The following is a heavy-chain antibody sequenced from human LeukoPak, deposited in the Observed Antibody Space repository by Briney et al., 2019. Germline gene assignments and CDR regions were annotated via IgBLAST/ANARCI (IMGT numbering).Heavy chain of an antibody. CDR2: IKPNSGGT. CDR1: GYTFTGYY. D-gene: IGHD3-22*01. V-gene: IGHV1-2*02. CDR3: AARYYYDSSGRFDY. J-gene: IGHJ4*02. Sequence: ASVKVSCKASGYTFTGYYMHWVRQAPRQGLEWMGWIKPNSGGTNYAQKFQGRVTMTRDTSISTAYMELSRVRSDDTAVYYCAARYYYDSSGRFDYWGQGTLVTVSS.